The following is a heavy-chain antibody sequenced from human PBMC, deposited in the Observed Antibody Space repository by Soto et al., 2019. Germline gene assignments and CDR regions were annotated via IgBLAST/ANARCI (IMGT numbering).Heavy chain of an antibody. J-gene: IGHJ5*02. Sequence: SETLSLTCAVYGGSFSGYYWSWIRQPPGKGLEWIGEINHSGSTNYNPSLKSRVTISVDTSKNQFSLKLSSVTAADTAVYYCARRRITIFGVPTRNWFDPWGQGTLVTVSS. CDR1: GGSFSGYY. D-gene: IGHD3-3*01. CDR2: INHSGST. V-gene: IGHV4-34*01. CDR3: ARRRITIFGVPTRNWFDP.